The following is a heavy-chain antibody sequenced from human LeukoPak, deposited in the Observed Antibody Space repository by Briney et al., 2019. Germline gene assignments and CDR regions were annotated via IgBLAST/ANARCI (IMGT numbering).Heavy chain of an antibody. CDR2: IIPIFGTA. D-gene: IGHD6-6*01. J-gene: IGHJ2*01. V-gene: IGHV1-69*05. Sequence: SVKVSCKASGGTFSSYAISWVRQAPGQGLEWMGGIIPIFGTANYAQKFQGRVTITTDESTSTAYMELSSLRSEDTAVYYCAREAYSSSLDSYFDLWGRGTLVTVSS. CDR3: AREAYSSSLDSYFDL. CDR1: GGTFSSYA.